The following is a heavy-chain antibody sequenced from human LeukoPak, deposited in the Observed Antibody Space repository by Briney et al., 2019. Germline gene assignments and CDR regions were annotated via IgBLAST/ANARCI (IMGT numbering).Heavy chain of an antibody. CDR1: GFTFSTYA. Sequence: GGSLRLSCSASGFTFSTYAMNWVRQAPRKGLEHVSGISTDGSITKYADSVKGRFIISRDNSKNTLYLQMSGLRAEDTAVYYCATSAHIEVGTAPPPDYWGQGTLVTVTS. J-gene: IGHJ4*02. CDR2: ISTDGSIT. CDR3: ATSAHIEVGTAPPPDY. V-gene: IGHV3-64*04. D-gene: IGHD2-21*02.